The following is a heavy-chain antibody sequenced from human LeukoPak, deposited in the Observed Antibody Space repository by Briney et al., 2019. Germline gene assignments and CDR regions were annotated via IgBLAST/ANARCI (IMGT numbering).Heavy chain of an antibody. D-gene: IGHD3-16*02. J-gene: IGHJ4*02. V-gene: IGHV3-33*01. Sequence: GGSLRLSCAASGFTFSSYGMHWVRQAPGKGLEWVALIWYDGSNEYHADSVKGRFTISRDNSKNTLYLQMNGLRAEDTAVYYCARVRTFGGVIVIPYYFDYWGQGTLVTVPS. CDR1: GFTFSSYG. CDR3: ARVRTFGGVIVIPYYFDY. CDR2: IWYDGSNE.